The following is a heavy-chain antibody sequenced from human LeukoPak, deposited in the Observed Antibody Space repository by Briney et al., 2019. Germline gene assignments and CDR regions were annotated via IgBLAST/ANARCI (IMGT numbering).Heavy chain of an antibody. CDR2: IIPIFGTA. D-gene: IGHD3-9*01. CDR1: GGTFSSYA. CDR3: ARGLTPDYDILTGPFDY. V-gene: IGHV1-69*13. Sequence: SVKVSCKASGGTFSSYAISWVRQAPGQGLEWMGGIIPIFGTANYAQKFQGRVTITADESTSTAYMELSSLRSEDTAVYYCARGLTPDYDILTGPFDYWGQGTLVTVSS. J-gene: IGHJ4*02.